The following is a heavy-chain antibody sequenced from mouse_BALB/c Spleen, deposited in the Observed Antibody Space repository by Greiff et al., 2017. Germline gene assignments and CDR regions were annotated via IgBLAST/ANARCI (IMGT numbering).Heavy chain of an antibody. CDR1: GFTFSSYA. CDR3: ARAIHYYGSYYFDY. CDR2: ISSGGST. Sequence: EVQLVESGGGLVKPGGSLKLSCAASGFTFSSYAMSWVRQTPEKRLEWVASISSGGSTYYPDSVKGRFTISRDNARNILYLQMSSLRSEDTAMYYCARAIHYYGSYYFDYWGQGTTLTVSS. V-gene: IGHV5-6-5*01. D-gene: IGHD1-2*01. J-gene: IGHJ2*01.